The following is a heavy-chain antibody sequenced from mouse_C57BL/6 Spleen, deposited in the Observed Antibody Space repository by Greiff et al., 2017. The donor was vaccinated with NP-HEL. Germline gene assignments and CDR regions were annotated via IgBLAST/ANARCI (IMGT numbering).Heavy chain of an antibody. V-gene: IGHV1-31*01. J-gene: IGHJ2*01. CDR1: GYSFTGYY. CDR2: IYPYNGVS. Sequence: VESGASVKISCKASGYSFTGYYMHWVKQSHGNILDWIGYIYPYNGVSSYNQKFKGKATLTVDKSSSTAYMELRSLTSEDSAVYYCASVTTVVATEDYFDYWGQGTTLTVSS. CDR3: ASVTTVVATEDYFDY. D-gene: IGHD1-1*01.